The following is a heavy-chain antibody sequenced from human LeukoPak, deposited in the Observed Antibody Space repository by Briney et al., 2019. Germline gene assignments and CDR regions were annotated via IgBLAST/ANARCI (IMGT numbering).Heavy chain of an antibody. CDR2: ISSSSSSI. D-gene: IGHD1-14*01. CDR1: GFIFSSYS. CDR3: ARDSSPEGFDY. V-gene: IGHV3-48*02. J-gene: IGHJ4*02. Sequence: GGSLRLSCAAFGFIFSSYSMNWVRQAPGKGLEWISYISSSSSSIYYADSVKGRFTISRDNANNSLYLQMNSLGDEDTAMYYCARDSSPEGFDYWGQGTLVTVSS.